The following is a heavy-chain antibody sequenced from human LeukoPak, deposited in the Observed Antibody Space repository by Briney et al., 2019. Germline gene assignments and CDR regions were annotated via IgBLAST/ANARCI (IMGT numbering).Heavy chain of an antibody. V-gene: IGHV4-4*07. CDR2: IYTSRST. J-gene: IGHJ3*02. CDR1: GGSISSYY. Sequence: SETLSLTCTVSGGSISSYYWSWIRQPAGKGLEWIGRIYTSRSTNYNPSLKSRVTMSVDTSKNQFSLKLSSVTAADTAVYYCARDHYGGNSDAFDIWGQGTMVTVSS. CDR3: ARDHYGGNSDAFDI. D-gene: IGHD4-23*01.